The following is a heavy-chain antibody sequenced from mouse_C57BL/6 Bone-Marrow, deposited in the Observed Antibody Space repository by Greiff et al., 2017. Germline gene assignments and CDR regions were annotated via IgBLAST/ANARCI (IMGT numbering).Heavy chain of an antibody. CDR1: GFTFSDYG. CDR3: ARRGGTGNCDWYFDV. V-gene: IGHV5-15*04. D-gene: IGHD4-1*01. CDR2: ISNLAYSI. Sequence: EVQVVESGGGLVQPGGSLKLSCAASGFTFSDYGMAWVRQAPRKGPEWVAFISNLAYSIYYADTVTGRFTISGENAKNTLYLEMSSLRSEDTAMYYCARRGGTGNCDWYFDVWGTGTTVTVSS. J-gene: IGHJ1*03.